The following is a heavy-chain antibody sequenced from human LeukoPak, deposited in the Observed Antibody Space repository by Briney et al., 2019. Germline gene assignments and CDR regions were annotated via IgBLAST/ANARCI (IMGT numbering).Heavy chain of an antibody. D-gene: IGHD3-10*01. CDR1: GVSLSSYY. CDR2: LYYSGTT. V-gene: IGHV4-59*01. CDR3: AREEKGWFGAHAFDI. Sequence: PSETLSLTCTVSGVSLSSYYWRWIRQPPGKGLEWIGYLYYSGTTNYNPSLKSRVTISVDMSENPFSLKLSSVTAADTAVYYCAREEKGWFGAHAFDIWGQGTMVTVSS. J-gene: IGHJ3*02.